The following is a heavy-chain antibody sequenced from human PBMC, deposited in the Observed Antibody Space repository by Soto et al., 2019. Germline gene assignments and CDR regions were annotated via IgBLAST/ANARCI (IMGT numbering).Heavy chain of an antibody. CDR2: ISYDGSNK. J-gene: IGHJ6*02. V-gene: IGHV3-30-3*01. D-gene: IGHD6-13*01. Sequence: LRLSCAASGLTFSSYAMHWVRQAPGKGLEWVAVISYDGSNKYYADSVKGRFTISRDNSKNTLYLQMNSLRAEDTAVYYCARATVAAAVYYYGMDVWGQGTTVTVSS. CDR1: GLTFSSYA. CDR3: ARATVAAAVYYYGMDV.